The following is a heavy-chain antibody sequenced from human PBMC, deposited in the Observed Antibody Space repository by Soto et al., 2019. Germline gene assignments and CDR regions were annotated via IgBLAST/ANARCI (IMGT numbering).Heavy chain of an antibody. CDR3: ATDSYYDSSGYSHFDY. CDR2: ISSSGSTI. Sequence: GGSLRLSCAASGFTFSDYYMSWIRQAPGKGLEWVSYISSSGSTIYYADSVKGRFTISRDNAKNSLYLQMNSLRAEDTAVYYCATDSYYDSSGYSHFDYWGQGTLVTVSS. D-gene: IGHD3-22*01. J-gene: IGHJ4*02. CDR1: GFTFSDYY. V-gene: IGHV3-11*01.